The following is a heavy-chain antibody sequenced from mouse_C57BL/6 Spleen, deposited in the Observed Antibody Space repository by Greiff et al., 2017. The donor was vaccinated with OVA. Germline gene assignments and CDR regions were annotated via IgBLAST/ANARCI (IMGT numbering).Heavy chain of an antibody. CDR3: AREHYGSSYFDY. D-gene: IGHD1-1*01. CDR2: ISYDGSN. Sequence: VQLQQSGPGLVKPSQSLSLTCSVTGYSITSGYYWNWIRQFPGNKLEWMGYISYDGSNNYNPSLKNRISITRDTSKNQFFLKLNSVTTEDTATYYCAREHYGSSYFDYWGQGTTLTVSS. V-gene: IGHV3-6*01. CDR1: GYSITSGYY. J-gene: IGHJ2*01.